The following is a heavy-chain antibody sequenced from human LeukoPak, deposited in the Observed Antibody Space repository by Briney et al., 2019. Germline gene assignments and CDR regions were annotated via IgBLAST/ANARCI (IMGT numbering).Heavy chain of an antibody. Sequence: GGSLRLSCAASGFTFSSYWMHWVRQPPGKGLVWVSCINSHGSTTSYADSVKGRFTISRDNAKNTVYLQLNSLRAEDTAVYYCARDVGSKNWFDPWGQGTLVTVSS. CDR3: ARDVGSKNWFDP. CDR1: GFTFSSYW. J-gene: IGHJ5*02. D-gene: IGHD1-26*01. CDR2: INSHGSTT. V-gene: IGHV3-74*01.